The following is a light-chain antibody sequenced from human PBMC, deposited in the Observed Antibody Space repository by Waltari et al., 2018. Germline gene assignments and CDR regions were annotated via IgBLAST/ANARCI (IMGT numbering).Light chain of an antibody. J-gene: IGLJ2*01. V-gene: IGLV2-8*01. CDR1: SSDVGGYEY. CDR2: EVP. CDR3: TSYAASNTLI. Sequence: QSALTQPPSASGSPGQSVTISCTGPSSDVGGYEYVSWYQQHPGKTPQLMILEVPKRPSGVPDRFSGSKSGNTASLTVSGLQPEDEADYYCTSYAASNTLIFGGGTRLTVL.